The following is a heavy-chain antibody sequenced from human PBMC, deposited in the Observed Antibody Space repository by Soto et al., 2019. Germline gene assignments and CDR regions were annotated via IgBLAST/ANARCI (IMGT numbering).Heavy chain of an antibody. V-gene: IGHV3-23*01. J-gene: IGHJ4*02. CDR3: AKERSNGWSCDY. D-gene: IGHD6-19*01. CDR1: GFTFSTYA. Sequence: PGGSLRLSCAASGFTFSTYAMNWVRQAPGKGLEWVSGISGSGDSTYYADSVKGRFTVSRDNSKNTLYLQMNSLRAEDTAVFYCAKERSNGWSCDYWGQGTLVTVSS. CDR2: ISGSGDST.